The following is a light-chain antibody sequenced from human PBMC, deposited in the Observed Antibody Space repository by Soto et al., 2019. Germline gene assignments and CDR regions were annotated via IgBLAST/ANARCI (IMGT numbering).Light chain of an antibody. CDR2: AAS. J-gene: IGKJ3*01. CDR1: QDINVY. V-gene: IGKV1-39*01. Sequence: DIQMTQSPSSVSASIGDTVTITCRASQDINVYLNWYQQKPGEVPKLLIYAASSLQSGVPSRFSGSGSGTDFTLTISSLQPEDFATYYCQHSYSTPLTFGPGTKVDIK. CDR3: QHSYSTPLT.